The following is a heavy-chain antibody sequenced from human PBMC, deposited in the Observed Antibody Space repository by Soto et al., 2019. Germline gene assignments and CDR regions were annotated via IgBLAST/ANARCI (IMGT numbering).Heavy chain of an antibody. J-gene: IGHJ5*02. V-gene: IGHV4-59*01. CDR2: IYYSGST. Sequence: LSLTCTVSGGSISSYYWSWIRQPPGKGLEWIGYIYYSGSTDYNPSLKSRVTISVDTSKNQFSLKLTSVTAADTAVYYCARGLGGIAGGAWFDPWGQGTLVTVSS. CDR3: ARGLGGIAGGAWFDP. D-gene: IGHD1-20*01. CDR1: GGSISSYY.